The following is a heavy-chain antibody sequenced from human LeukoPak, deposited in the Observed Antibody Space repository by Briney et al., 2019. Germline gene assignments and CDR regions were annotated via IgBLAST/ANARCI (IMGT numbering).Heavy chain of an antibody. Sequence: ASVKVSCKASGYSFTSYGISWVRQAPGQGLEWMGWTSGYNGNTNYAQKLQGRVTMTADTSTSTTYMELRSLRSDDTAVYYCARDLGSGLTIDYWGQGTLVTVSS. CDR2: TSGYNGNT. J-gene: IGHJ4*02. CDR3: ARDLGSGLTIDY. V-gene: IGHV1-18*01. CDR1: GYSFTSYG. D-gene: IGHD3-10*01.